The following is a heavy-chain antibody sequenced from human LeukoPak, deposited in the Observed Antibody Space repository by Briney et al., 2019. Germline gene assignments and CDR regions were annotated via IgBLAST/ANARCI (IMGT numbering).Heavy chain of an antibody. CDR2: ISGSGGST. CDR1: GFTFSSSA. Sequence: GGSLRLSCAASGFTFSSSAMSWVRQAPGEGLEWVSTISGSGGSTYYYADSVKGRFTISRDNSKNTLYLQMNSLGAEDTAVYYCAREFSGILDYWGQGTLVTVSS. V-gene: IGHV3-23*01. CDR3: AREFSGILDY. J-gene: IGHJ4*02.